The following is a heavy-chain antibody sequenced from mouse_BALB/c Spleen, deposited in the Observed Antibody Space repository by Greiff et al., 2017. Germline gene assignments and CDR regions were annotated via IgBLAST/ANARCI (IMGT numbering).Heavy chain of an antibody. V-gene: IGHV2-6-4*01. J-gene: IGHJ4*01. CDR1: GFSLSRYS. Sequence: VQLQESGPGLVAPSQSLSITCTVSGFSLSRYSVHWVRQPPGKGLEWLGMIWGDGSTDYNSALKSRLSISKDNSKSQVFLKMNSLQTDDTARYYCARDPRYYYGSSYNYAMDYWGQGTSVTVSS. CDR2: IWGDGST. D-gene: IGHD1-1*01. CDR3: ARDPRYYYGSSYNYAMDY.